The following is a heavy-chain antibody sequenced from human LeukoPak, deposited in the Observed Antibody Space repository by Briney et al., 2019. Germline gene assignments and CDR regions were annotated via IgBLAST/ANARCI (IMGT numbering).Heavy chain of an antibody. CDR2: IIPIFGTA. CDR3: ATVRAPYYFDY. CDR1: GGTFSSYA. J-gene: IGHJ4*02. Sequence: GASVKVSCKASGGTFSSYAISWVRQAPGQGLEWMGGIIPIFGTANYAQKFQGRVTITADESTSTAYMELSSLRSEDTAVYYCATVRAPYYFDYWGQGTLVTVSS. V-gene: IGHV1-69*13.